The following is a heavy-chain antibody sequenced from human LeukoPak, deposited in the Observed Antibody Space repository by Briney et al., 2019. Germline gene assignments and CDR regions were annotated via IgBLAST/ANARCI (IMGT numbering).Heavy chain of an antibody. V-gene: IGHV4-34*01. D-gene: IGHD6-25*01. Sequence: SETLSLTCAVYGGSFSGYYWSWIRQPPGKGLEWTGEINHSGSTNYNPSLKSRVTISVDTSKNQFSLKLSSVTAADTAVYYCARVGTGKRPIDYWGQGTLVTVSS. CDR2: INHSGST. CDR1: GGSFSGYY. J-gene: IGHJ4*02. CDR3: ARVGTGKRPIDY.